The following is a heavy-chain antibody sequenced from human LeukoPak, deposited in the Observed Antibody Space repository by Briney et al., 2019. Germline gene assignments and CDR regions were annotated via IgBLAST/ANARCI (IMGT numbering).Heavy chain of an antibody. J-gene: IGHJ3*02. CDR3: AKSGYSSGWYRIGNAFDI. CDR2: IYYSGTT. CDR1: DGSVSSVGYY. D-gene: IGHD6-19*01. V-gene: IGHV4-39*01. Sequence: SETLSLTCTVSDGSVSSVGYYWGWIRQPPGKGLEWIGSIYYSGTTYYNPSLASRVTIFVDTSKNQFSLRLSSVTAADTAVYYCAKSGYSSGWYRIGNAFDIWGQGTMVTVSS.